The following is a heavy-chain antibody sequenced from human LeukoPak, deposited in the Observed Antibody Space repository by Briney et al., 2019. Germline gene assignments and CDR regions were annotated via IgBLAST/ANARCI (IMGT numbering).Heavy chain of an antibody. CDR1: GFTFSTYA. CDR3: ARGTWGFDY. D-gene: IGHD7-27*01. CDR2: ISPDGSST. Sequence: GGSLRLSCAASGFTFSTYAMSWVRQAPGKGLEWVSRISPDGSSTNYADSVKGRFTISRDNAKNTLYLQMNSLRAEDTAVYYCARGTWGFDYWGQGTLVTVSS. V-gene: IGHV3-74*01. J-gene: IGHJ4*02.